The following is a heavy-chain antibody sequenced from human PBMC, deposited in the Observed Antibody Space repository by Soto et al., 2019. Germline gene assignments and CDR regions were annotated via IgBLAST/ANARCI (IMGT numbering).Heavy chain of an antibody. CDR3: AREWEGRCWSFGY. CDR1: GGSISSSTL. Sequence: QVQLQESGPGLVKPSGTLSLTCAVSGGSISSSTLLSLVRQPPGKVLELLGEIYHCGRTNSNPSLKIRVTISVDQSKNQFSLKLSSVTAAATAVYYCAREWEGRCWSFGYWGQGTLVTVSA. J-gene: IGHJ4*02. D-gene: IGHD1-26*01. V-gene: IGHV4-4*02. CDR2: IYHCGRT.